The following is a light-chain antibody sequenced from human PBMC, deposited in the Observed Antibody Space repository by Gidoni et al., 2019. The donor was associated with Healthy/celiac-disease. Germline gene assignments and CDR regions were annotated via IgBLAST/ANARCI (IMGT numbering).Light chain of an antibody. Sequence: EIVLTQSPATLSVSPGERAPLSCRASQSVSSNLAWYQQKPGQAPRLLIYGASTRATGIPARFSGSGSGTEFTLTINSLQYEDFAVCYCQQYNNWPRTFGQGTKVEIK. J-gene: IGKJ1*01. CDR3: QQYNNWPRT. CDR2: GAS. CDR1: QSVSSN. V-gene: IGKV3-15*01.